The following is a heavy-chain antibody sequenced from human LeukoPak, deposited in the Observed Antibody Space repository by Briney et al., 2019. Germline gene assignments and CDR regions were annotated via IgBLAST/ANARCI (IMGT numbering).Heavy chain of an antibody. Sequence: GGSLRLSCAASGFTFSSYSMNWVRQAPGKGLEWVSAISGSGGSTYYADSVKGRFTISRDNSKNTLYLQMNSLRAEDTAVYYCAKDGIAAPVDYWGQGTLVTVSS. CDR2: ISGSGGST. D-gene: IGHD6-6*01. CDR3: AKDGIAAPVDY. J-gene: IGHJ4*02. CDR1: GFTFSSYS. V-gene: IGHV3-23*01.